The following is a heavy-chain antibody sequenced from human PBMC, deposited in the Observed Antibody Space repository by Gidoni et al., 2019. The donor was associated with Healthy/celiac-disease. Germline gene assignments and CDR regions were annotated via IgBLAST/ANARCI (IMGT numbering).Heavy chain of an antibody. Sequence: EVQLVESGGGLVQPGRSLRLSCTASGFTSGDYAMSWVRQAPGKGLEWVGFIRSKADGGTTEYAASVKGRFTISRDDSKSIAYLQMNSLKTEDTAVYYCTRDDYGDNYYGMDVWGQGTTVTVSS. CDR2: IRSKADGGTT. D-gene: IGHD4-17*01. CDR1: GFTSGDYA. J-gene: IGHJ6*02. CDR3: TRDDYGDNYYGMDV. V-gene: IGHV3-49*04.